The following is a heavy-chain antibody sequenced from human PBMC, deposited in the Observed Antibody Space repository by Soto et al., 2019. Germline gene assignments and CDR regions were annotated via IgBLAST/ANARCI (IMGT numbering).Heavy chain of an antibody. D-gene: IGHD3-22*01. CDR2: ISSSSSYT. CDR1: GFTFSDYY. Sequence: GGSLRLSCAASGFTFSDYYMSWIRQAPGKGLEWVSYISSSSSYTNYADSVKGRFTISRDNSKNTLYLQMNSLRADDTAVYYCAKVGYYDSSGHNWFDPWGQGTLVTVSS. J-gene: IGHJ5*02. V-gene: IGHV3-11*05. CDR3: AKVGYYDSSGHNWFDP.